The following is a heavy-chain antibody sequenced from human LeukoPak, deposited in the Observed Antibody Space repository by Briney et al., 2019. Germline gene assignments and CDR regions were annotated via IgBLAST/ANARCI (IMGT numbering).Heavy chain of an antibody. J-gene: IGHJ4*02. CDR3: ARGRTDFDY. CDR2: ISSSSTYI. CDR1: RFTFTSYS. Sequence: GGSLRLSCAASRFTFTSYSMNWVRQAPGKGLEWVSSISSSSTYIYYADSVKGRFTISRDNAKNSLYLQMNSLRDEDTAMYYCARGRTDFDYWGQGTLVTVSS. V-gene: IGHV3-21*01.